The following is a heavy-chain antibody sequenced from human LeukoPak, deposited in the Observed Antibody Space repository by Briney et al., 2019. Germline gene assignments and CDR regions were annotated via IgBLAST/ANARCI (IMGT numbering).Heavy chain of an antibody. Sequence: GGSLRLSCAASGFTFSDSFMSWVRQAPGKGLEWVGRSRYKADSYTAEYAAYVKGRFTISRDESKNSLYLQISSLETEDAAVYYCATSSWYRLAYWGQGSLVTVSS. CDR3: ATSSWYRLAY. D-gene: IGHD6-13*01. J-gene: IGHJ4*02. CDR2: SRYKADSYTA. CDR1: GFTFSDSF. V-gene: IGHV3-72*01.